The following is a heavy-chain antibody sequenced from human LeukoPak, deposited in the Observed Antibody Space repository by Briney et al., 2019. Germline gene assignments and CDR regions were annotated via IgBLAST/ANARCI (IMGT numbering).Heavy chain of an antibody. D-gene: IGHD3-9*01. V-gene: IGHV1-2*02. CDR1: GYTFTGHY. J-gene: IGHJ4*02. CDR3: ARQPDYDILTGYYNPLDY. CDR2: INPNSGGT. Sequence: GASVKVPCKASGYTFTGHYMHWVRQAPGQGLEWMGWINPNSGGTHYAQNFQGRITMTRDTSISTAYMELSRLRPDDTAVYYCARQPDYDILTGYYNPLDYWGQGTLVTVSS.